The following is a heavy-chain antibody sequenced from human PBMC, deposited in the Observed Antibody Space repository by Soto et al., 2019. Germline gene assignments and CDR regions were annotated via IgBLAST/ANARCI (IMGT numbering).Heavy chain of an antibody. D-gene: IGHD3-10*01. Sequence: ASVYVSCKASGYTFIGYYIPWVRQAPGQGLEWMGRINPNIGEVTYGETFQGRVTMTRDTSNNPAYMELSRLRSDDTAVYYCARDPSPLWYFDDWGKGTLVTVSS. CDR3: ARDPSPLWYFDD. CDR2: INPNIGEV. V-gene: IGHV1-2*06. CDR1: GYTFIGYY. J-gene: IGHJ4*02.